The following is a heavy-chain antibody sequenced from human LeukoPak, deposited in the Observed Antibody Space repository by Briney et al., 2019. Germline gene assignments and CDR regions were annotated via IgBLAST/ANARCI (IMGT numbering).Heavy chain of an antibody. J-gene: IGHJ4*02. D-gene: IGHD3-10*01. CDR1: GGSFSGYY. V-gene: IGHV4-34*01. CDR3: ARCTRITMVRGVIITGIYYFDY. CDR2: INHSGST. Sequence: PSETLSLTCAVYGGSFSGYYWSWIRQPPGKGLEWIGEINHSGSTNYNPSLKSRVTISVDTSKNQFSLKLSSVNAADTAVYYCARCTRITMVRGVIITGIYYFDYWGQGTLVTVSS.